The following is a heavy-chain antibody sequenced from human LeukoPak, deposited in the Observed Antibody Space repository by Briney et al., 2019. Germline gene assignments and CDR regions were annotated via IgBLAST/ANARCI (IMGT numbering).Heavy chain of an antibody. CDR3: AKGGYSYGTLPFDY. CDR1: GFTFSSYA. J-gene: IGHJ4*02. CDR2: ISGSGGST. D-gene: IGHD5-18*01. Sequence: GGSLRLSCAASGFTFSSYAMSWVRQAPGKGLEWVSTISGSGGSTYYADSVKGRFTISRDNSKNTLYLQMNSLRAEDTAVYYCAKGGYSYGTLPFDYWGQGTLVTVSS. V-gene: IGHV3-23*01.